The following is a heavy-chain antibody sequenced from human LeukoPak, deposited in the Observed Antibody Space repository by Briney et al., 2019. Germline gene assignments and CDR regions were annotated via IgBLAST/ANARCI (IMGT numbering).Heavy chain of an antibody. CDR2: ITSTSSYI. CDR1: GFTFRSYS. J-gene: IGHJ6*03. Sequence: GGSLRLSCAASGFTFRSYSMNWVRQAPGKGLEWVSSITSTSSYIYYADSLKGRFTISRDNAKNSLYLQMNSLRAEDTAVYYCARDGEGDWENYYYYYMDVWGKGTTVTVSS. V-gene: IGHV3-21*01. D-gene: IGHD1-26*01. CDR3: ARDGEGDWENYYYYYMDV.